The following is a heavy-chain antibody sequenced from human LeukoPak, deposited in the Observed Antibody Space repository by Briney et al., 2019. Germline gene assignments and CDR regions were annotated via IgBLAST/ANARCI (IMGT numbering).Heavy chain of an antibody. Sequence: PGGSLRLSCAASGFTFSSYAMSWVRQAPGKGLEWVSAISGSGGSTYYADSVKGRFTISRDNSKNTLYLQMNSLRAEDTAVYYCSVGFWSGSWSMDVWGQGTTVTVSS. CDR3: SVGFWSGSWSMDV. D-gene: IGHD3-3*01. CDR1: GFTFSSYA. V-gene: IGHV3-23*01. CDR2: ISGSGGST. J-gene: IGHJ6*02.